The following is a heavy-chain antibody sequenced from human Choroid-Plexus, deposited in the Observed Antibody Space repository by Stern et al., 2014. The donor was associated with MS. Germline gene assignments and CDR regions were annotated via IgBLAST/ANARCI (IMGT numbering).Heavy chain of an antibody. J-gene: IGHJ5*02. V-gene: IGHV3-30*18. CDR3: AKDRQYLTYFFDH. CDR2: ASHDGRYK. CDR1: GFTFGSCA. D-gene: IGHD2/OR15-2a*01. Sequence: VQLVESGGGLVQPGRPLRLSCVASGFTFGSCAMHWVRQAPGKGLERAGVASHDGRYKYYADSVKGRFTISRDNSQNTLYMQMSSLRPEDTAVYYCAKDRQYLTYFFDHWGQGSLVTVSS.